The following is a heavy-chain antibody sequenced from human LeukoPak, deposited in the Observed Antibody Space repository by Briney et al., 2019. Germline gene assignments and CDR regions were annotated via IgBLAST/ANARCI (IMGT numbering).Heavy chain of an antibody. D-gene: IGHD3-22*01. J-gene: IGHJ3*02. Sequence: SGGSLRLSCAASGFAFSTYSMNWVRQAPGKGLEWVSYISSSSTTIYQADSVKGRFTISRDNARNSLYLQMNSLRAEDTAVYYCARGYYYDTIDAFDIWGQGTMVTVSS. CDR3: ARGYYYDTIDAFDI. V-gene: IGHV3-48*01. CDR1: GFAFSTYS. CDR2: ISSSSTTI.